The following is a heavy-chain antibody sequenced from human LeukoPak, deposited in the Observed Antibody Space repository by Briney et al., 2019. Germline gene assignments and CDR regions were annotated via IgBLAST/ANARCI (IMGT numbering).Heavy chain of an antibody. CDR2: IIPIFGTA. CDR1: GGTFSSYA. CDR3: ARSPITMVRGDPNYYFDY. D-gene: IGHD3-10*01. V-gene: IGHV1-69*01. Sequence: SVKVSCKASGGTFSSYAISWVRQAPGQGLEWMGGIIPIFGTANYAQKFQGRVTITADESTSTAYMEMSSLRSEDTAVYYCARSPITMVRGDPNYYFDYWGRGTLVTVSS. J-gene: IGHJ4*02.